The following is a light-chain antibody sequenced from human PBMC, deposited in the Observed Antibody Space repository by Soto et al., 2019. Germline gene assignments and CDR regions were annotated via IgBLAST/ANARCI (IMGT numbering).Light chain of an antibody. J-gene: IGKJ1*01. V-gene: IGKV3-15*01. Sequence: ELVMTQSPATLSVSPGERATLSCRASQSVSSNLAWYQQKPCHAPRLLIYGASTWATSIPARFSGSGSGTEFTLSISSLQSQEFAVYYCQQYNNGPRTFGQGTK. CDR3: QQYNNGPRT. CDR2: GAS. CDR1: QSVSSN.